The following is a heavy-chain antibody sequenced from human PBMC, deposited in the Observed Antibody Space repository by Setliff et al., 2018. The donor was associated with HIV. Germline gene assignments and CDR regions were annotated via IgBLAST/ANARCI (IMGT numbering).Heavy chain of an antibody. CDR2: IYTNGST. Sequence: SETLSLTCSVSGGSITSGSYYWGWIRQPAGKGLEWIGHIYTNGSTSYSPSLKSRVTISVDTSKNQFSLRLSSVTAADTAVYYCARDRGSQSHHDFDYWGQGTLVTVSS. D-gene: IGHD1-26*01. CDR3: ARDRGSQSHHDFDY. J-gene: IGHJ4*02. CDR1: GGSITSGSYY. V-gene: IGHV4-61*09.